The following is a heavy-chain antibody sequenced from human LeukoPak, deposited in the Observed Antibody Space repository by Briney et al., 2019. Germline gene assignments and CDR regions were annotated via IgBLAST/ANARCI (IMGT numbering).Heavy chain of an antibody. Sequence: GESLKISCKGSGYTFTSYYMHWVRQAPGQGLEWMGIINPSGGSTSYAQKFQGRVTMTRDTSTSTVYMELSSLRSEDTAVYYCARDRCADYWGQGTLVTVSS. V-gene: IGHV1-46*01. CDR2: INPSGGST. CDR1: GYTFTSYY. CDR3: ARDRCADY. J-gene: IGHJ4*02.